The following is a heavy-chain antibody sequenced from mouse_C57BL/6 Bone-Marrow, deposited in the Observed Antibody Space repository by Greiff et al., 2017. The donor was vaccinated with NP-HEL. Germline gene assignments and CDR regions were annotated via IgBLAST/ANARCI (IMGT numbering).Heavy chain of an antibody. D-gene: IGHD2-3*01. J-gene: IGHJ4*01. CDR2: IDPSDSYT. V-gene: IGHV1-59*01. Sequence: QVQLQQPGAELVRPGTSVKLSCKASGYTFTSYWMHWVKQRPGQGLEWIGVIDPSDSYTNYNQKFKGKATLTVDTSSSTAYMQLSSLTSEDSAVYYCARSYDGHYDQYAMDYWGQGTSVTVSS. CDR1: GYTFTSYW. CDR3: ARSYDGHYDQYAMDY.